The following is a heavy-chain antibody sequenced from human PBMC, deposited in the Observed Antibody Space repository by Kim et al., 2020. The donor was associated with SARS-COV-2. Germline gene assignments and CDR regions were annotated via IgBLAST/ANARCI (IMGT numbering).Heavy chain of an antibody. V-gene: IGHV3-21*01. CDR1: GFTFSTYS. Sequence: GGSLRLSCTVSGFTFSTYSMIWVRQAPGKGLEWVSTITTSGSHIYYATLVKGRFTISRDNAKNLLYLQMTSLRAEDTAVYYCAREDRSDNYYGFDVWGQGTTVTVSS. CDR2: ITTSGSHI. CDR3: AREDRSDNYYGFDV. J-gene: IGHJ6*02.